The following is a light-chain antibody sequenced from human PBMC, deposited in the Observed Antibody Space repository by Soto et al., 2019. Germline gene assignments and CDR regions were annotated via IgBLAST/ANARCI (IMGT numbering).Light chain of an antibody. CDR1: QTISNY. CDR2: GAS. CDR3: QQSYSSPFT. J-gene: IGKJ3*01. V-gene: IGKV1-39*01. Sequence: DIQMTQSPSTLSGSVGDRVTITCRARQTISNYLNWYQQKPGKAPKLLIYGASSLQSGVPSRFSGSGSGTHFTLTISSLQPEDFATYYCQQSYSSPFTFGPGTKVDIK.